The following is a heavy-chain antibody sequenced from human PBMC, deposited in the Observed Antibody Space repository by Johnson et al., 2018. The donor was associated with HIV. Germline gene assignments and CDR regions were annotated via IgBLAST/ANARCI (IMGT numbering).Heavy chain of an antibody. J-gene: IGHJ3*02. V-gene: IGHV3-30*04. CDR1: GFTFTSYA. CDR3: TTDRDSSGYLDAFDI. CDR2: ISYDESNK. Sequence: QVQLVESGGGVVQPGRSLRLSCAASGFTFTSYAMHWVRQAPGKGLEWVAVISYDESNKYYADSVKVRFTISGDNSKNTLYLQMNSLKTEDTAVYYCTTDRDSSGYLDAFDIWGQGTMVTVSS. D-gene: IGHD3-22*01.